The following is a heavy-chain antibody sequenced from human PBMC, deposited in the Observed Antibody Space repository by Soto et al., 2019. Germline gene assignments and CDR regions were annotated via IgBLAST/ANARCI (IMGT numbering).Heavy chain of an antibody. CDR3: AHRLPGPSGYDV. Sequence: QITLKESGPTLVNPTQTLTLTCTFSGFSLTSGVVGVGWIRQPPGEALEWLALIYWNDEQYYNPSLRNRLTITRDTSKNQVVLTMTNVDPVDTATYYCAHRLPGPSGYDVWGQGTTVTVSS. CDR2: IYWNDEQ. V-gene: IGHV2-5*01. D-gene: IGHD6-13*01. J-gene: IGHJ6*02. CDR1: GFSLTSGVVG.